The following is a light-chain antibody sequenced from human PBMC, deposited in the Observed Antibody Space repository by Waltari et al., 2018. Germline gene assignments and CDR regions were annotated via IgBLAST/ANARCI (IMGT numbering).Light chain of an antibody. V-gene: IGLV2-14*01. Sequence: QSALIQPASVSGSPGQSITISCTGTSSDVGGYNFVHWYQHNPGKAPKLLIYEVRDRPSGVSSRFFGSKTGNRASLTISGLLPEDEADYFCTSYTASSTLVFGGGTKVTVL. CDR2: EVR. J-gene: IGLJ3*02. CDR3: TSYTASSTLV. CDR1: SSDVGGYNF.